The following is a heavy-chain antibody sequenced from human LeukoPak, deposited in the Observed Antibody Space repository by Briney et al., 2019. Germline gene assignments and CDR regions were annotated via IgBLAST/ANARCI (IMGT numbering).Heavy chain of an antibody. CDR2: FDPEDGET. CDR1: GYTLTELS. Sequence: ASVKVSCKVSGYTLTELSMHWVRQAPGKGLEWMGGFDPEDGETIYAQKFQGRVTMTEDTSTDTAYMELSSLRSEDTAVYYCATDHITIFGVVIRDAFDIWGQGTMVTVSS. CDR3: ATDHITIFGVVIRDAFDI. V-gene: IGHV1-24*01. D-gene: IGHD3-3*01. J-gene: IGHJ3*02.